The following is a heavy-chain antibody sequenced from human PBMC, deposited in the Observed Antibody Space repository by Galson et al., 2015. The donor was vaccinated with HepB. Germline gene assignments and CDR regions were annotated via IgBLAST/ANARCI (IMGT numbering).Heavy chain of an antibody. CDR1: GYTFTSYG. J-gene: IGHJ6*02. Sequence: SVKVSCKASGYTFTSYGISWVRQAPGQGLEWMGWISAYNGNTNYAQKFQGRVTITADKSTSTAYMELSSLRSEDTAVYYCARGVVRGVTSPDGMDVWGQGTTVTVSS. V-gene: IGHV1-18*01. D-gene: IGHD3-10*01. CDR3: ARGVVRGVTSPDGMDV. CDR2: ISAYNGNT.